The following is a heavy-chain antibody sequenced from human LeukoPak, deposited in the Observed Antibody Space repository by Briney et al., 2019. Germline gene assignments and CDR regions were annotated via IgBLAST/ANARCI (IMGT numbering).Heavy chain of an antibody. D-gene: IGHD6-19*01. CDR1: GFTFSSYW. J-gene: IGHJ4*02. Sequence: QTGGSLRLSCAASGFTFSSYWMHWVRHAPGKGLVWVSRINSDGSSTSYADSVKGRFTISRDNAKNTLYLQMNSLRAEDTAVYYCARRSYIAVAGFDYWGQGTLVTVSS. V-gene: IGHV3-74*01. CDR2: INSDGSST. CDR3: ARRSYIAVAGFDY.